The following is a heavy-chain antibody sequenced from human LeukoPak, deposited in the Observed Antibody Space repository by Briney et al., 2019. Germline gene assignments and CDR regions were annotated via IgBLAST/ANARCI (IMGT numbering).Heavy chain of an antibody. CDR3: AKAPYYDFWSGRDAFDI. V-gene: IGHV3-23*01. CDR2: LSGSGGST. J-gene: IGHJ3*02. CDR1: GFAFSSYA. D-gene: IGHD3-3*01. Sequence: GGSLRLSCAASGFAFSSYAMSWVRQAPGKGLEWVSALSGSGGSTYYADSVKGRFTISRDNSKNTLYLQMNSLRAEDTAVYYCAKAPYYDFWSGRDAFDIWGQGTMVTVSS.